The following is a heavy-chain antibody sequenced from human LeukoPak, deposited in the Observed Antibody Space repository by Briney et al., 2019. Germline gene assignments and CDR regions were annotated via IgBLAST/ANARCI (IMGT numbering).Heavy chain of an antibody. CDR2: FDPEDGET. CDR1: GYTLTELS. J-gene: IGHJ4*02. D-gene: IGHD3-22*01. Sequence: GASVKVSCKVSGYTLTELSMHWVRQAPGKGLEWMGVFDPEDGETIYAQKFQGRVTMTEDTSTDTAYMELSSLRSEDTAVYYCATYDSSGYYYFDYWGQGTLVTVYS. CDR3: ATYDSSGYYYFDY. V-gene: IGHV1-24*01.